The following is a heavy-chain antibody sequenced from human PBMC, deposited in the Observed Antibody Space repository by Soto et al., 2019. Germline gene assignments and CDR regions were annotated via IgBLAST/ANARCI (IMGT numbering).Heavy chain of an antibody. D-gene: IGHD3-10*01. J-gene: IGHJ4*02. Sequence: EVQMVESGGGLVQPGGSLRLSCAASGFIFNNYWMHWVRQVPGKGLMWVSRIQGDGSSIEYADSVKGRFTISRDSAKNTVYLQMNSRTGEDTAVYYCARSVGIDHWGQGTLVSVSS. CDR1: GFIFNNYW. CDR2: IQGDGSSI. V-gene: IGHV3-74*03. CDR3: ARSVGIDH.